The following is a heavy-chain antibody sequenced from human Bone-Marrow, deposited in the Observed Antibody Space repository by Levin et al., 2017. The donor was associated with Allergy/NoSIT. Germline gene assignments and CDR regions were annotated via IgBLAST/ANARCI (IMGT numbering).Heavy chain of an antibody. CDR1: GFSIGASGMA. Sequence: SGPTLVKPTETLTLTCTFSGFSIGASGMAVGWIRQPPGKALEGLALVYWDDDKRHSPSLKTILSITKDNSKNQVVLTMTNMDPSDPATYYCAHRPSGYDAYFDCWGPGLLVTVSS. D-gene: IGHD5-12*01. CDR2: VYWDDDK. V-gene: IGHV2-5*02. J-gene: IGHJ4*02. CDR3: AHRPSGYDAYFDC.